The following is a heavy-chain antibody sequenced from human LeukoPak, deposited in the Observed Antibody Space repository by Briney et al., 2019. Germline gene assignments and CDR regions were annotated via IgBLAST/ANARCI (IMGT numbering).Heavy chain of an antibody. CDR1: GGSISSYY. D-gene: IGHD2-2*01. Sequence: SSETLSLTCTVSGGSISSYYWSWIRQPPGKGLEWIGYIYYSGSTNYNPSLKSRVTISVDTSKNQFSLKLSSVTAADTAVYYCARLVVPYGMDVWGQGTTVTVSS. CDR2: IYYSGST. J-gene: IGHJ6*02. V-gene: IGHV4-59*08. CDR3: ARLVVPYGMDV.